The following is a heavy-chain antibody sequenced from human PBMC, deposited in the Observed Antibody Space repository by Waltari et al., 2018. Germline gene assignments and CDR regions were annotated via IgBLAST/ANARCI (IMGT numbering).Heavy chain of an antibody. CDR2: IYHSGST. J-gene: IGHJ4*02. D-gene: IGHD6-25*01. CDR1: GYSIRRGYY. V-gene: IGHV4-38-2*01. CDR3: ARRLQAPSAAIDY. Sequence: QVQLQESGPGLVKPSEPLSLTCAVSGYSIRRGYYWGWIRQPPVKGLEWIVGIYHSGSTYYHPSLKSRVTISVDTSKNQFSLKLGSVTAADTAVYYCARRLQAPSAAIDYWGQGTLVTVSS.